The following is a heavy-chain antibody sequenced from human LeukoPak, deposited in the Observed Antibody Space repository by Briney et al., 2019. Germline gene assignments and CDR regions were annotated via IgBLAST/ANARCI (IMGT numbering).Heavy chain of an antibody. D-gene: IGHD3-10*01. J-gene: IGHJ6*02. V-gene: IGHV1-46*01. Sequence: ASVKVSCKASGYTFTGYYMHWVRQAPGQGLEWMGIINPSGGSTSYAQKFQGRVTITRDTSTSTVYMEVSSLRSEDTAVYYCARDRHGSGTYNYYGMDVWGQGTTVTVSS. CDR1: GYTFTGYY. CDR2: INPSGGST. CDR3: ARDRHGSGTYNYYGMDV.